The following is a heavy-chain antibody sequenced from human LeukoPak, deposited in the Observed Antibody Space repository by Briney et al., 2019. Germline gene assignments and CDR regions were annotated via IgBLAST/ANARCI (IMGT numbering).Heavy chain of an antibody. CDR1: GFTFSSYA. CDR2: ISGSGGST. J-gene: IGHJ1*01. V-gene: IGHV3-23*01. D-gene: IGHD4-17*01. Sequence: GGSLRLSCAASGFTFSSYAMSWVRQAPGKGLEWVSVISGSGGSTYYADSVKGRFTLSRDNSKNTLYLQMNSLRAEDTAVYYCAKEIYGDSTGGRFQQWGQGTLVTVPS. CDR3: AKEIYGDSTGGRFQQ.